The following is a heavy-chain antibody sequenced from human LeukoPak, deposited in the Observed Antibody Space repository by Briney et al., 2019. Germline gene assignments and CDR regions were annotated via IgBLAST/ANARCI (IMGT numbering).Heavy chain of an antibody. CDR2: INPNSGGT. CDR1: GYTFTGYY. CDR3: ARDQRRNDAFDI. D-gene: IGHD6-25*01. J-gene: IGHJ3*02. Sequence: ASVKVSCKASGYTFTGYYMHWVRQAPGQGLEWMGWINPNSGGTNYAQKFQGRVTMTRDTSISTAYMELNRLRSDDTAVYYCARDQRRNDAFDIWGQGTMVTVSS. V-gene: IGHV1-2*02.